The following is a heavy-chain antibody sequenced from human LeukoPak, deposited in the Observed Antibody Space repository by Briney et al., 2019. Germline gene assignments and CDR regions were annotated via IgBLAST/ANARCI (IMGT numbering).Heavy chain of an antibody. CDR2: ISSSSSYT. V-gene: IGHV3-11*06. CDR3: ARVRITRANWFDP. D-gene: IGHD2-2*01. CDR1: GFTFSDYY. J-gene: IGHJ5*02. Sequence: GGSLRLSCAASGFTFSDYYMSWIRQAPGKGLEWVSYISSSSSYTNYADSVKGRFTISRDIAKNTLYLQMNSLRAEDTAVYYCARVRITRANWFDPWGQGTLVTVSS.